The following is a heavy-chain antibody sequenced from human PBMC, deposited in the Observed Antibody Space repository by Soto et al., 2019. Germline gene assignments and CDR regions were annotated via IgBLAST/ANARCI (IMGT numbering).Heavy chain of an antibody. Sequence: SETLSLTCTISGGSFNNDYWTWIRQSPGKGLEWTGYIFHSGITDYNPSVKSRVTISIDKSKNLFSLKLTSVTAADTAVYYCARDRYFYDSAGYYRTLDSWGQGILVTVSS. D-gene: IGHD3-22*01. CDR2: IFHSGIT. J-gene: IGHJ5*01. V-gene: IGHV4-59*01. CDR3: ARDRYFYDSAGYYRTLDS. CDR1: GGSFNNDY.